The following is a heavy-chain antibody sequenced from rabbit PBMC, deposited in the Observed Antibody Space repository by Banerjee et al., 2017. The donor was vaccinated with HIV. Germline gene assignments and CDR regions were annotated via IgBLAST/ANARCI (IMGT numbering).Heavy chain of an antibody. Sequence: QQLEESGGGLVQPGGSLKLSCKASGLDFSSYSMQWVRQAPGKGLEWIGYIDPVFGSTYYASWVNGRFTGSSHNAQNTLYLQLNSLTAADTATYFCARRDYGSSTYYDLWGPGTLVTVS. CDR1: GLDFSSYS. J-gene: IGHJ4*01. D-gene: IGHD8-1*01. CDR3: ARRDYGSSTYYDL. V-gene: IGHV1S7*01. CDR2: IDPVFGST.